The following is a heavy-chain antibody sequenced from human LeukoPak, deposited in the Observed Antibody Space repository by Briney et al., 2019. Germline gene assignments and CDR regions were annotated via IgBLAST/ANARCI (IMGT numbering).Heavy chain of an antibody. J-gene: IGHJ4*02. CDR2: INPNSGGT. CDR3: ARDPIAVAGRSFDY. Sequence: GSSVKVSCKASGYTFTGYYMHWVRQAPGQGLEWMGWINPNSGGTNYAQKFQGRVTMTRDTSISTAYMELSRLRSDDTAVYYCARDPIAVAGRSFDYWGQGTLVTVSS. D-gene: IGHD6-19*01. CDR1: GYTFTGYY. V-gene: IGHV1-2*02.